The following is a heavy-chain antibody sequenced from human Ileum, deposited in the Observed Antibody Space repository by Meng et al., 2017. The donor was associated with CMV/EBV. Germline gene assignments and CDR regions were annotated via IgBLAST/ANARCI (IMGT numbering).Heavy chain of an antibody. CDR2: INSKNGGT. Sequence: GYAFSGYYIHRVRKAPGQGLGWMGWINSKNGGTSYAKKFQGRVTMTRDTSISTAYMELSRLKSDDTAVYYCAREIVAVPAAKGGVAYWGQGTLVTVSS. D-gene: IGHD2-2*01. J-gene: IGHJ4*02. CDR1: GYAFSGYY. CDR3: AREIVAVPAAKGGVAY. V-gene: IGHV1-2*02.